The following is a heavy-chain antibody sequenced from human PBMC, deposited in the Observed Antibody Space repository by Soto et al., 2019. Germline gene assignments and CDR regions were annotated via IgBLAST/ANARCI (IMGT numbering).Heavy chain of an antibody. CDR1: GYSFISHY. V-gene: IGHV1-46*01. Sequence: QVQLVQSGAEVTRPGASVKVSCKASGYSFISHYIHWVRQAPGQGLEWMGFINPSGGSATLAQKSKCRVITTRDTSTSTVYMELTILRSEDAAVYYCARDYLSSKLSLSYFDFWGQGTLVTVSS. CDR2: INPSGGSA. CDR3: ARDYLSSKLSLSYFDF. D-gene: IGHD2-2*01. J-gene: IGHJ4*02.